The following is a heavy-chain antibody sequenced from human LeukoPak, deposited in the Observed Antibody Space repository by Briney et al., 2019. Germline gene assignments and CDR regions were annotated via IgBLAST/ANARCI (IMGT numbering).Heavy chain of an antibody. D-gene: IGHD3-10*01. CDR1: GYTFTSYY. J-gene: IGHJ4*02. V-gene: IGHV1-46*01. CDR3: ARDYITMVRGVISYFDY. Sequence: ASVKVSCKASGYTFTSYYMHWVRQAPGQGLEWMGIINPSGGSISYAQKFQGRVTMTRDTSTSTVYMELSSLRSEDTAVYYCARDYITMVRGVISYFDYWGQGTLVTVSS. CDR2: INPSGGSI.